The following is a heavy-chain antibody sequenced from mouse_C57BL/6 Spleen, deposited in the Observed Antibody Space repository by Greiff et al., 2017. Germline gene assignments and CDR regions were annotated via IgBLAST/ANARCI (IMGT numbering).Heavy chain of an antibody. CDR3: ASGGLDWYFDV. J-gene: IGHJ1*03. Sequence: EVMLVESGGGLVKPGGSLKLSCAASGFTFSSYAMSWVRQTPEKRLEWVATISDGGSYTYYPDNVKGRFTISRDNAKNNLYLQMSHLKSEDTAMXYCASGGLDWYFDVWGTGTTVTVSS. CDR1: GFTFSSYA. CDR2: ISDGGSYT. V-gene: IGHV5-4*03.